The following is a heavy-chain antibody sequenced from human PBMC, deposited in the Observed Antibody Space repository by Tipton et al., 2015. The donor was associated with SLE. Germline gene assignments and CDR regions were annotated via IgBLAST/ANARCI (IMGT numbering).Heavy chain of an antibody. CDR1: GGSISSGSYY. CDR3: ARDSSGWYGL. J-gene: IGHJ3*01. D-gene: IGHD6-19*01. CDR2: IYYSGST. V-gene: IGHV4-39*07. Sequence: TLSLTCTVSGGSISSGSYYWGWIRQPPGKGLEWIGSIYYSGSTYYNPSLKSRVTISVDTSKNQFSLKLSSVTAADTAVYYCARDSSGWYGLWGQGTMVTVSS.